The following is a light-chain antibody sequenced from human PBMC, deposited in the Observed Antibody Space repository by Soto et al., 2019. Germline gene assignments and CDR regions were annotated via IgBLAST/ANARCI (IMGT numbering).Light chain of an antibody. V-gene: IGKV1-5*01. CDR2: DGF. CDR3: QQYNSYSRT. J-gene: IGKJ1*01. CDR1: QSVDNW. Sequence: DIQMTQSPPTLSASVGGRVTSTCRASQSVDNWLAWYQQKPGKAPELLIYDGFSLKSGVSSRVSGSRSGTEFALTISSLQPDDFATYYCQQYNSYSRTFGQGTKVDIK.